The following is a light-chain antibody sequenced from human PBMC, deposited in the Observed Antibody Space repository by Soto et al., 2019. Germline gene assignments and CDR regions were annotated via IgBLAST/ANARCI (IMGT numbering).Light chain of an antibody. CDR1: SSDVGGYNY. CDR3: SSYTTSNTYV. J-gene: IGLJ1*01. Sequence: QSVLTQPASVSGYPGQSITMSCTGRSSDVGGYNYVSWYQQHPGKAPKFMIYEVSRRPSGVSNRFSGSKSGNTASLTVSGLQAEDEADYYCSSYTTSNTYVFGTGTKVTVL. CDR2: EVS. V-gene: IGLV2-14*01.